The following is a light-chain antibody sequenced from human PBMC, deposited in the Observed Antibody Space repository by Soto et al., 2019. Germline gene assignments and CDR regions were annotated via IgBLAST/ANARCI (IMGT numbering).Light chain of an antibody. CDR1: QSVSSSY. CDR3: QQRSNWLT. J-gene: IGKJ4*01. V-gene: IGKV3-11*01. Sequence: EIVLTQSPATLSFSPGERATLSCRASQSVSSSYLAWYQQKPGQAPRLLIYDASNRATGIPARFSGSGSGTDFTLTTSSLEPEDFAVYYCQQRSNWLTFGGGTTVDIK. CDR2: DAS.